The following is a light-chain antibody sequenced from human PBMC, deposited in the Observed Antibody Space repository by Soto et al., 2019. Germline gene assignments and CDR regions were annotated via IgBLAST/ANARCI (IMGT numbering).Light chain of an antibody. CDR1: QDISRF. Sequence: DVQMTQSPSAMSASVGDRVTIACRASQDISRFVAWFQHKPGRAPERLIYETSNLQPGVPSRFNGNGSGTEFTLAISGLQPEDFATYYCLQHNTYPYPFGQGTKLEIK. V-gene: IGKV1-17*03. CDR3: LQHNTYPYP. CDR2: ETS. J-gene: IGKJ2*01.